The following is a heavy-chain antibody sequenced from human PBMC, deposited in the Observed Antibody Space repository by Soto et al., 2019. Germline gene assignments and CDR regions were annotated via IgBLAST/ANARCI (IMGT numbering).Heavy chain of an antibody. D-gene: IGHD3-22*01. CDR1: GFTFSSYA. CDR3: ARDRRYYYDNSGPLDY. CDR2: ISYDGSNK. V-gene: IGHV3-30-3*01. Sequence: GGSLRLSCAASGFTFSSYAMHWVRQAPGKGLEWVAVISYDGSNKYYADSVKGRFTISRDNSKNTLYLQMNSLRAENTAVYYCARDRRYYYDNSGPLDYWGKGTRVTVSS. J-gene: IGHJ4*02.